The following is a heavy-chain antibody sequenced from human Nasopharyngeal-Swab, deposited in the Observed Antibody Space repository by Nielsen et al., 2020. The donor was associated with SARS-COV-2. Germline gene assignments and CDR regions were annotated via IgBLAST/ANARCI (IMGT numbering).Heavy chain of an antibody. D-gene: IGHD6-19*01. CDR1: GFTFSSYA. J-gene: IGHJ4*02. V-gene: IGHV3-23*01. CDR2: ISGSGGST. CDR3: ATDTQWLALLDY. Sequence: GESLKISCAASGFTFSSYAMSWVRQAPGKGLEWVSAISGSGGSTYYADSVKGRFTISRDNSKNTLYLQMNSLRAEDTAVYYCATDTQWLALLDYWGQGTLVTVSS.